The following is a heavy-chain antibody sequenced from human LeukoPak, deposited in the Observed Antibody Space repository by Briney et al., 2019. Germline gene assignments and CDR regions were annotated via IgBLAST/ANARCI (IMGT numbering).Heavy chain of an antibody. Sequence: GASVKVSCKASGYTFTSYGISWVRQAPGQGLEWMGWISAYNGNTNYAQKLQGRVTMTTDTSTSTAYMELRSLRSDDTAVYYCARDQRPGYCSSTSCLALVDYWGQETLVTVSS. CDR2: ISAYNGNT. V-gene: IGHV1-18*01. CDR1: GYTFTSYG. J-gene: IGHJ4*02. CDR3: ARDQRPGYCSSTSCLALVDY. D-gene: IGHD2-2*01.